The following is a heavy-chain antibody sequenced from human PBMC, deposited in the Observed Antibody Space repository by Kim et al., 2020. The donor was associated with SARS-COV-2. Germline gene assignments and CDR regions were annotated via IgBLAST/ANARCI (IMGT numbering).Heavy chain of an antibody. J-gene: IGHJ3*02. CDR3: ARDTPGQKAYDI. Sequence: DYAGAVKSRMTITADTSKNQFSLQLNSLRPEDTAVYYCARDTPGQKAYDIWGQGTMVTVSS. V-gene: IGHV6-1*01.